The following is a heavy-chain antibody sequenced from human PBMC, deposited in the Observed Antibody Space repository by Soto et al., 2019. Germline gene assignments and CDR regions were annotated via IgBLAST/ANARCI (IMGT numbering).Heavy chain of an antibody. J-gene: IGHJ5*02. CDR1: GFIFTGHW. V-gene: IGHV3-74*01. CDR3: GTVFDL. D-gene: IGHD4-4*01. CDR2: INNDGGAT. Sequence: EELVVESGGGLVQPGGSLRLSCAASGFIFTGHWMHWVRQGPGKGLDWVSGINNDGGATFYADSVKGRFTISRDNSNNMVYLQMNSLGAEDSAVYYCGTVFDLWGHGTQVTVSS.